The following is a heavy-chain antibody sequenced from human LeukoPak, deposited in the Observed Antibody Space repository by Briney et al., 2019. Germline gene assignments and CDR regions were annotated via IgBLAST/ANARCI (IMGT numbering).Heavy chain of an antibody. J-gene: IGHJ1*01. D-gene: IGHD2-15*01. CDR1: GGSISSYY. CDR2: IYYSGST. Sequence: SETLSLTCTVSGGSISSYYWSWIRQPPGKGLEWIGYIYYSGSTNYNPSLKSRVTISVDTSKNQFSLKLSSVTAADAAVYYCARDGEYCSGSSCYSEYFQHWGQGTLVTVSS. V-gene: IGHV4-59*01. CDR3: ARDGEYCSGSSCYSEYFQH.